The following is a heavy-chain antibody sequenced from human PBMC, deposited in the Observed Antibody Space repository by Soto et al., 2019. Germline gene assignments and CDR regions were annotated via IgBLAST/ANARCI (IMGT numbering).Heavy chain of an antibody. V-gene: IGHV1-69*01. J-gene: IGHJ6*02. D-gene: IGHD1-7*01. Sequence: QVQLVQSGAEVKKPGSSVKVSCKASGGTFSSYAISWVRQAPGQGLEWMGGIIPIFGTANYAQKFQGRVTITADESTCTAYMELSRLRFEDTAVYYCARDSQAGWNYVDAAMDVWGQGTTVTVSS. CDR2: IIPIFGTA. CDR3: ARDSQAGWNYVDAAMDV. CDR1: GGTFSSYA.